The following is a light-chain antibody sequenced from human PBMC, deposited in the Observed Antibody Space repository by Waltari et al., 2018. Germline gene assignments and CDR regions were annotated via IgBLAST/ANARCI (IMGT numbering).Light chain of an antibody. CDR2: EVN. Sequence: QSALTQPPSASGSPGQSVTISCTGTSSDVGGYTYVSWYQQHPGKAPKVMIYEVNKRPSGVPDRYSGSKSGNTASLTVSGLQAEDEADYYCSSYAGSNNLLFGGGTKLTVL. V-gene: IGLV2-8*01. CDR3: SSYAGSNNLL. J-gene: IGLJ2*01. CDR1: SSDVGGYTY.